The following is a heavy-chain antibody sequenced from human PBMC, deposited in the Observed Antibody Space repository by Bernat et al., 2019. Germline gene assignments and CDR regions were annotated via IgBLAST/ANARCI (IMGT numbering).Heavy chain of an antibody. J-gene: IGHJ4*02. CDR1: GFTFRNYV. V-gene: IGHV3-23*01. CDR2: TRATDDST. D-gene: IGHD7-27*01. CDR3: SKGGGGGGDDY. Sequence: EVQLLESGGGLVQPGGSLRLSCAASGFTFRNYVINWVRQAPGKGLEWVAATRATDDSTYYAESVEGRFNISRNNSKNTVYLKMNNLGAGDTVVYYCSKGGGGGGDDYWGQGTLVTVSS.